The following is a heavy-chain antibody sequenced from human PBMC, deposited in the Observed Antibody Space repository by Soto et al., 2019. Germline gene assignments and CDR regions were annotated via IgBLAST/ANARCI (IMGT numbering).Heavy chain of an antibody. CDR3: ARWKAGQQWLVPYYYYCMDV. V-gene: IGHV4-59*01. CDR2: IYYSGST. Sequence: SETLSLTCTVSGGSISSYYWSWIRQPPGKGLEWIGYIYYSGSTNYNPSLKSRVTISVDTSKNHFSLKLSSVTAAETAVYDFARWKAGQQWLVPYYYYCMDVWSQVTTVTVS. CDR1: GGSISSYY. D-gene: IGHD6-19*01. J-gene: IGHJ6*02.